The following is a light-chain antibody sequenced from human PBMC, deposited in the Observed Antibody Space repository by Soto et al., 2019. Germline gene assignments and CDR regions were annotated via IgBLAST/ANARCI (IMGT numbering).Light chain of an antibody. CDR3: NSYTSKSTGV. J-gene: IGLJ1*01. CDR1: SSDVGGYNY. V-gene: IGLV2-14*01. Sequence: QSALTQPASVSGSPGQSITISCTGTSSDVGGYNYVSWYQQHPGKAPKLIIYEVSNRPSGVSNRFSGSKSGNTASLTISCLQAEDEADYYCNSYTSKSTGVFGTGTKLTVL. CDR2: EVS.